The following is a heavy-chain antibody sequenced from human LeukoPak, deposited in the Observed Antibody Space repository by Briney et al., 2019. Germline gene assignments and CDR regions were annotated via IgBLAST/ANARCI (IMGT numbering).Heavy chain of an antibody. CDR1: GGSISSSSYY. CDR3: ARVKTYGRYFDF. D-gene: IGHD3-10*01. V-gene: IGHV4-39*07. J-gene: IGHJ4*02. CDR2: IYYSGST. Sequence: PSETLSLTCTVSGGSISSSSYYWGWIRQPPGKGLEWIGSIYYSGSTYYNPSLKSRVTISVDTSKNQFSLKLSSVTAADTAVYYCARVKTYGRYFDFWGQGTLVTVSS.